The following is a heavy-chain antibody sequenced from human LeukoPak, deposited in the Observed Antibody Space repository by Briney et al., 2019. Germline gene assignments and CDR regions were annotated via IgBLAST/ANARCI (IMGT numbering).Heavy chain of an antibody. V-gene: IGHV4-34*01. CDR1: GGSFSGYY. CDR3: ARGFGYDNWSYRWFDP. D-gene: IGHD1-1*01. CDR2: INHSGST. J-gene: IGHJ5*02. Sequence: SETLSLTCAVYGGSFSGYYWSWIRQPPGKGLEWIGEINHSGSTNYNPSLKSRVTISVDTSKNQFSLNLTSVTAADTAVYYCARGFGYDNWSYRWFDPWGRGTLVTVSS.